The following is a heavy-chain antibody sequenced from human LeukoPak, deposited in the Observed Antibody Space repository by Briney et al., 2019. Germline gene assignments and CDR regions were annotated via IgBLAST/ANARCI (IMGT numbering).Heavy chain of an antibody. V-gene: IGHV4-59*01. J-gene: IGHJ3*01. D-gene: IGHD6-13*01. CDR1: VVPISSYY. CDR3: ARALQPGVYAFDL. Sequence: SETLSLTSTVSVVPISSYYWTWIRQPPGEGLEWIGYINYRGSTNYNPSLKSRVTISLDTSKNQFSLKLSSVTAADTAVYYCARALQPGVYAFDLWGQGTMVTVSS. CDR2: INYRGST.